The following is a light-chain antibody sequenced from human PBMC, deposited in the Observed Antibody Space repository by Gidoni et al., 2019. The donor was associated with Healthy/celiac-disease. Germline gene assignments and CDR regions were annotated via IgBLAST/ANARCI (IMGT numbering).Light chain of an antibody. CDR1: QSISSY. V-gene: IGKV1-39*01. Sequence: DIQMTQSPSSLSASVGDRVTITCRASQSISSYLNWYQQKPGKAPKLLIYAASSLQSGVPSRFSGSGSGTDSTLTISSLQPEDFATYYCQQSYSTGITFGQGTRLEIK. J-gene: IGKJ5*01. CDR3: QQSYSTGIT. CDR2: AAS.